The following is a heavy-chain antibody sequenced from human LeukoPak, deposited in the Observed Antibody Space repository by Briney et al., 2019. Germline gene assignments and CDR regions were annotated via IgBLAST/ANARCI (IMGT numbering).Heavy chain of an antibody. D-gene: IGHD6-13*01. CDR1: GYTFTGYY. V-gene: IGHV1-2*06. CDR2: INPNSGGT. J-gene: IGHJ4*02. Sequence: GASVKVSCKASGYTFTGYYMHWVRQAPGQGLGWMGRINPNSGGTNYAQKFQGRVTMTRDTSISTAYMELSRLRSDDTAVYYCARVQQLGRDFDYWGQGTLVTVSS. CDR3: ARVQQLGRDFDY.